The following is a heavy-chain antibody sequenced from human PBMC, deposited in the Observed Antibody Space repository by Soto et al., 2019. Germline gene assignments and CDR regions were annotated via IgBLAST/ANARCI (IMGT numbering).Heavy chain of an antibody. CDR2: INGRSNYI. J-gene: IGHJ4*02. D-gene: IGHD1-26*01. CDR1: GFTFSTYA. Sequence: GGSLRLSCAASGFTFSTYAMNWVRQTPGKGLEWVSSINGRSNYIYYADSVKGRFTISRDNAKNSLYLQMNSLRAEDTAVYYCAREDGIVGTTSAFDYWGQGTLVTVSS. CDR3: AREDGIVGTTSAFDY. V-gene: IGHV3-21*01.